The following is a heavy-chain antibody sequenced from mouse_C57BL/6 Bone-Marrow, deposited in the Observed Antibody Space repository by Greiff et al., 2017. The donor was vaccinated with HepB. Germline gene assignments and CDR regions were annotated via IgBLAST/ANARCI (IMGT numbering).Heavy chain of an antibody. Sequence: VQLQQSGPGLVKPSQSLSLTCSVTGYSITSGYYWNWIRQFPGNKLEWMGYISYDGSNNYNPSLKNRISITRDTSKNQFFLKLNSVTTEDTATYYCASSNYGIDYWGQGTTLTVSS. J-gene: IGHJ2*01. V-gene: IGHV3-6*01. D-gene: IGHD2-5*01. CDR1: GYSITSGYY. CDR3: ASSNYGIDY. CDR2: ISYDGSN.